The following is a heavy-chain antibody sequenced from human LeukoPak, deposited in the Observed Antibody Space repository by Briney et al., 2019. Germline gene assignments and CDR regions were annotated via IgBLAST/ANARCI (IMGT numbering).Heavy chain of an antibody. D-gene: IGHD3-10*01. J-gene: IGHJ4*02. CDR1: GFTFSSYG. V-gene: IGHV3-30*03. CDR2: ISYDGSNK. Sequence: PGRSLRLSCAASGFTFSSYGMHWVRQAPGKGLEWVAVISYDGSNKYYADSVKGRFTISRDNSKNTLYLQMNSLRAEDTAVYYCAREGDRLLWFGELQFDYWGQGTLVTVSS. CDR3: AREGDRLLWFGELQFDY.